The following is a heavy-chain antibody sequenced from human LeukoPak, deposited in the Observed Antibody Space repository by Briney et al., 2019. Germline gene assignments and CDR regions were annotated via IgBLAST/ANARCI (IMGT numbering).Heavy chain of an antibody. CDR1: GFTFSSYW. CDR3: ARDPRGSYYPIDY. Sequence: GGSLRLSCAASGFTFSSYWMSWVRQAPGKGLEWVANIKQDGSEKYYVDSVKGRFTISRDNAKNSLYLQMNSLRAEDTAVYYCARDPRGSYYPIDYWGQGTLVTVSS. V-gene: IGHV3-7*01. D-gene: IGHD1-26*01. CDR2: IKQDGSEK. J-gene: IGHJ4*02.